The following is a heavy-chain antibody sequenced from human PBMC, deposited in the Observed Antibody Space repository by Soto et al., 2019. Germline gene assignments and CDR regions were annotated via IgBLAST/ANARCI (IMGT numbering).Heavy chain of an antibody. CDR2: ISAYNGNT. Sequence: VASVKVSCKASGYTFTSYGISWVRQAPGQGLEWMGWISAYNGNTNYAQKLQGRVTMTTDTSTSTAYMELRSLRSDDTAVYYCAREHVVRGARNNWFDPWGQGTLVTVSS. CDR3: AREHVVRGARNNWFDP. J-gene: IGHJ5*02. D-gene: IGHD3-10*01. V-gene: IGHV1-18*01. CDR1: GYTFTSYG.